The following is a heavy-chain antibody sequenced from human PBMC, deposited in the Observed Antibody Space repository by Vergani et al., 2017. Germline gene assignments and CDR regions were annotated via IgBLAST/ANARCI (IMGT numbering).Heavy chain of an antibody. Sequence: QVQLVESGGGVVQPGGSLRLSCAASGFTFSSYGMHWVRQAPGKGLEWVAFIRYDGSNKYYADSVKGRFTISRDNSKNTLYLQMNSLRAEDTAVYYCAKRYDSSGRIDYWGQGTLVTVSS. CDR1: GFTFSSYG. J-gene: IGHJ4*02. V-gene: IGHV3-30*02. CDR2: IRYDGSNK. D-gene: IGHD3-22*01. CDR3: AKRYDSSGRIDY.